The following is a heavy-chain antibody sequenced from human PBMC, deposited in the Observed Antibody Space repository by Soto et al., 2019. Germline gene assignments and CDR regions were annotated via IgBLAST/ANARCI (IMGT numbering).Heavy chain of an antibody. CDR3: ARDTRYYGSGNGDP. J-gene: IGHJ5*02. V-gene: IGHV3-33*01. CDR2: IWYDGSNK. CDR1: GFTFSSYG. D-gene: IGHD3-10*01. Sequence: QVQLVESGGGVVQPGRSLRLSCAASGFTFSSYGMHWVRQAPGKGLEWVAVIWYDGSNKYYADSVKGRFTISRDNSKNTLYLQMNSLRAEDTAVYYCARDTRYYGSGNGDPWGQGTLVTVSS.